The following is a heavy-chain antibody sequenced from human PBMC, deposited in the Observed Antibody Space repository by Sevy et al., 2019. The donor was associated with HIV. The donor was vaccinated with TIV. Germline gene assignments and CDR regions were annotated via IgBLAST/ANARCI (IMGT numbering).Heavy chain of an antibody. V-gene: IGHV3-23*01. J-gene: IGHJ4*02. Sequence: GGSLRLSCTASGFSFSTYAMTWVRQAPGKGLEWVSGISGSGTSTYYTDSVKGRFTISRDNSKNTVYLQMNNLRAEDTAVYYCGKVSIFGVRGFYDYWGQGTLVTVSS. CDR3: GKVSIFGVRGFYDY. CDR2: ISGSGTST. D-gene: IGHD3-3*01. CDR1: GFSFSTYA.